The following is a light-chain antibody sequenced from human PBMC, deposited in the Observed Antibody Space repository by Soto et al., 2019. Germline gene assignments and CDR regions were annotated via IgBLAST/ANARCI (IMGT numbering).Light chain of an antibody. V-gene: IGKV1-9*01. Sequence: IQLTQSPSSLSASVGDRVTITCRASQGISSYLAWYQQKPGKAPKLLIYAASTLQSGVPSRFSGSGSGTNFTLTISSLQPEDCATYYCQQLNSYPRTFGQATKVDIK. CDR3: QQLNSYPRT. CDR2: AAS. J-gene: IGKJ1*01. CDR1: QGISSY.